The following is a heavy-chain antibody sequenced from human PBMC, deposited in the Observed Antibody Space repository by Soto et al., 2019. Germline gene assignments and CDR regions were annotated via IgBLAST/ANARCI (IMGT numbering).Heavy chain of an antibody. CDR3: AKDQRLPRPYYFGF. CDR1: GFTFSTYA. V-gene: IGHV3-23*01. J-gene: IGHJ4*01. CDR2: ISGSAGNT. Sequence: EVQLLESGGGLVQPGGSLRLSCAASGFTFSTYAMNWVRQAPGKGLEWVSTISGSAGNTYYADSVKGRFTISRDNSKNAIDLQRNSLRAEDTVLYYCAKDQRLPRPYYFGFWGQGMLVTVSS.